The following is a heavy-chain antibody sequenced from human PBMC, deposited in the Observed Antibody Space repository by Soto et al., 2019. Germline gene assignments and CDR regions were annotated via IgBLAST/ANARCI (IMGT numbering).Heavy chain of an antibody. J-gene: IGHJ1*01. Sequence: QVQLVESGGGVGQPGTSLRLSCAASGLTFNTYAMNWIRLAPGKGLEWVAVISNDGSNKYYADSVKGRFTISRDNSKNTVYLKMNSLRGEAAGVCYCGSRRGYCSEGSCSYFDYFQHWGQGALVIVSS. CDR1: GLTFNTYA. CDR3: GSRRGYCSEGSCSYFDYFQH. V-gene: IGHV3-30*03. D-gene: IGHD2-15*01. CDR2: ISNDGSNK.